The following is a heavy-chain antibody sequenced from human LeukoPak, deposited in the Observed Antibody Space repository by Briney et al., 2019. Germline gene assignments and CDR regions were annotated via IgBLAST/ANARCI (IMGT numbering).Heavy chain of an antibody. Sequence: GRSLRLSCAASSFTFSSYAMHWVRQAPGKGLEWVAVISYDGSNKYYADSVKGRFTISRDNSKNTLYLQMNSLRAEDTAVYYCAIGYSYGYVLDYWGQGTLVTVSS. CDR2: ISYDGSNK. V-gene: IGHV3-30*04. J-gene: IGHJ4*02. CDR1: SFTFSSYA. CDR3: AIGYSYGYVLDY. D-gene: IGHD5-18*01.